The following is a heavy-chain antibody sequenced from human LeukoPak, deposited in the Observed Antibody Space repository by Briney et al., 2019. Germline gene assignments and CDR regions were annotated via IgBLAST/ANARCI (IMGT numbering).Heavy chain of an antibody. D-gene: IGHD6-19*01. CDR3: TTRGYSSGWYLVDY. J-gene: IGHJ4*02. CDR1: GFTFSNAW. CDR2: IKSKTDGGTT. V-gene: IGHV3-15*07. Sequence: GGSLRLSCAASGFTFSNAWMNWVRQAPGKGLEWVGRIKSKTDGGTTDYAAPVKGRFTISRDDSKNTLYLQMNSLKTEDTAVYYCTTRGYSSGWYLVDYWGQGTLVTVSS.